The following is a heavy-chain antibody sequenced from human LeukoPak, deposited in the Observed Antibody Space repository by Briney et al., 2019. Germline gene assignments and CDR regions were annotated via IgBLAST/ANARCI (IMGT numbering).Heavy chain of an antibody. CDR3: ARLTDQSDIILTGNFDY. V-gene: IGHV5-10-1*01. D-gene: IGHD3-9*01. Sequence: GESLGISCKGSGYSFTSYWISWVRQMPGKGLEWMGRIDPSDSYTNYSPSFQGHVTISADKSISTAYLQWSSLKASDTAMYYCARLTDQSDIILTGNFDYWGQGTLVTVSS. CDR1: GYSFTSYW. CDR2: IDPSDSYT. J-gene: IGHJ4*02.